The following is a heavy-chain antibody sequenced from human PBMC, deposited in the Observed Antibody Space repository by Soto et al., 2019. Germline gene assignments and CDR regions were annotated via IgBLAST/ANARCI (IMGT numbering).Heavy chain of an antibody. CDR1: GVSISSGNW. V-gene: IGHV4-4*02. Sequence: SETLSLTCAVSGVSISSGNWWTWVRQTPQRGLEYIGEIFHDGTANYYPSFERRVAISVDTSKNQLSLKLTSVTAADTAIYFCARLVYDTRLNYMYFDFWGQGALVTVSS. D-gene: IGHD2-8*01. J-gene: IGHJ4*02. CDR2: IFHDGTA. CDR3: ARLVYDTRLNYMYFDF.